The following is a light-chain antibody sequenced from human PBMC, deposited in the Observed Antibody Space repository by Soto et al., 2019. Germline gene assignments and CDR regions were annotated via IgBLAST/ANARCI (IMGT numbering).Light chain of an antibody. CDR2: LGS. Sequence: DIVMTQSPLSLPVTPGEPASISCRSSQSLLHSTGYNYLDWYLQKPGQSPQLLIYLGSNRASGVPGRFIGSGSGTDFTLKISRVEAEDVGVYYCMQALQTPRTFGQGTKVEIK. V-gene: IGKV2-28*01. J-gene: IGKJ1*01. CDR1: QSLLHSTGYNY. CDR3: MQALQTPRT.